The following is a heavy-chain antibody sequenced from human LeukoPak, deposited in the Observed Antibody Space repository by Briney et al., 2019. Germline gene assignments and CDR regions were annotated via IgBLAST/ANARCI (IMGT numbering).Heavy chain of an antibody. CDR1: GFTFRSHS. CDR3: TRVEKGFWSGFKMDV. V-gene: IGHV3-48*01. Sequence: GGSLRLSYTASGFTFRSHSMIWVRQAPGKGLEWISYISGSSGTIYYADSVKGRFIISRDNDKNSLYLQMNSLRVEDTAVYFSTRVEKGFWSGFKMDVWGKGTTVAASS. D-gene: IGHD3-3*01. CDR2: ISGSSGTI. J-gene: IGHJ6*04.